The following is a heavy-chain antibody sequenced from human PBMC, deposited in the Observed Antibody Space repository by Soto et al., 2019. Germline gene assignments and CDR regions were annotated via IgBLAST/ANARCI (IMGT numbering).Heavy chain of an antibody. CDR1: GFSLSTASMG. D-gene: IGHD6-19*01. V-gene: IGHV2-26*01. CDR2: IFSNDEK. CDR3: ARSGRGIAVAGPPGVYYYYMDV. Sequence: QVTLKESGPVLVKPTQTLTLTCTVSGFSLSTASMGVRWIRQPPGKALEWLAPIFSNDEKSYSTSLKSRLTISKDTSKSQVVLTMTNMDPVDTATYYCARSGRGIAVAGPPGVYYYYMDVWGKGTTVTVSS. J-gene: IGHJ6*03.